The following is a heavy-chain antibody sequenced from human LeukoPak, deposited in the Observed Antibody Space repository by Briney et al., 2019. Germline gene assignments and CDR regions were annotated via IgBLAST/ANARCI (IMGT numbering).Heavy chain of an antibody. CDR1: GGSISSGSYY. J-gene: IGHJ6*02. CDR3: ARFYCSSTSCHDSDYYYGMDV. V-gene: IGHV4-61*01. CDR2: IYYSGST. Sequence: PSETLSLTCTVSGGSISSGSYYWSWIRQPPGKGLEWIGYIYYSGSTNYNPSLKSRVTISVDTSKNQFSLKLSSVTAADTAVYYCARFYCSSTSCHDSDYYYGMDVWGQGTTVTVSS. D-gene: IGHD2-2*01.